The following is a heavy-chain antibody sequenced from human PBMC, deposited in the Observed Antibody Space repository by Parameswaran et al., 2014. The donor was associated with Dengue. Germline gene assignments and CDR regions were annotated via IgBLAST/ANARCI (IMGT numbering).Heavy chain of an antibody. CDR2: ISYSGSS. V-gene: IGHV4-31*02. CDR3: ARGGYSSHYDYYYMDV. Sequence: WIRQPPGKGLEWIGNISYSGSSYYSPSLKSRVIISVDTSKNQFSLKLRSVTAADTAVYYCARGGYSSHYDYYYMDVWGKGTTVTVSS. J-gene: IGHJ6*03. D-gene: IGHD5-18*01.